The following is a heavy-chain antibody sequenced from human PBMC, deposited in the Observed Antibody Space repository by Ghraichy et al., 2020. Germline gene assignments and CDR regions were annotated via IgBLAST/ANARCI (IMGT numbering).Heavy chain of an antibody. CDR3: ARVVPASLEKMDV. Sequence: SETLSLTCAVYGGSFSGYYWSWIRQPPGKGLEWIGEINHSGSTNYNPSLKSRVTISVDTSKNQFSLKLSSVTAADTAVYYCARVVPASLEKMDVWGKGTTVTVSS. CDR1: GGSFSGYY. V-gene: IGHV4-34*01. CDR2: INHSGST. J-gene: IGHJ6*04. D-gene: IGHD2-2*01.